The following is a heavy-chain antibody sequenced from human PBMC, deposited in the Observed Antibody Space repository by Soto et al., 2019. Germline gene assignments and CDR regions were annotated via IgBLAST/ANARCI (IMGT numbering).Heavy chain of an antibody. J-gene: IGHJ4*02. V-gene: IGHV3-23*01. CDR1: GFTFSNYA. D-gene: IGHD6-19*01. CDR3: AKDLGSSAWYPFDC. CDR2: ISGSGGRT. Sequence: EVQLLESGGGLVQPGGSLRLSCAASGFTFSNYAMNWVRQAPGKGLEWVSVISGSGGRTYYADSVKGRFTISRDNSKNKLHLQMNSLRAEDTAVYYCAKDLGSSAWYPFDCWGQGTLVTVSS.